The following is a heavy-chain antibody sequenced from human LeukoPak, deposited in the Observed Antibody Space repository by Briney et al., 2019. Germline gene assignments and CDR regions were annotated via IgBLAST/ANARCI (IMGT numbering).Heavy chain of an antibody. J-gene: IGHJ3*02. CDR2: IYYSGST. CDR3: ARHMSSGYHDAFDI. CDR1: GGSISSYY. V-gene: IGHV4-59*08. Sequence: PSETLSLTCTVSGGSISSYYWSWIRQPPGKGLEWIGYIYYSGSTNYNPSLKSRVTISVDTSKNQFSLKLSSVTAADTAVYYCARHMSSGYHDAFDIWGQGTMVTVSS. D-gene: IGHD3-22*01.